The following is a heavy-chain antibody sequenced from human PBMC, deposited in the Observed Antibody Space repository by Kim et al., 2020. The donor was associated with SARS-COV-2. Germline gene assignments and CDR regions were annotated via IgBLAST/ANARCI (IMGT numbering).Heavy chain of an antibody. CDR3: VQTGAAAGPDY. CDR2: IYYSGST. CDR1: GGSISSGGYY. D-gene: IGHD6-13*01. V-gene: IGHV4-31*03. J-gene: IGHJ4*02. Sequence: SETLSLTCTVSGGSISSGGYYWSWIRQHPGKGLEWIGYIYYSGSTYYNPSLKSRVTISVDTSKNQFSLKLSSVTAANTAVYYCVQTGAAAGPDYWGQGTLFTVAS.